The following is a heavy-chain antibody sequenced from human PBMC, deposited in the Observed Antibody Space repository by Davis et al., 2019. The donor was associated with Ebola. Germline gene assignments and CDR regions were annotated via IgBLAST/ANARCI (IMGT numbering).Heavy chain of an antibody. V-gene: IGHV5-51*01. Sequence: KVSCKTSGYLFTSFWIGWVRQMPGKGLEWMGIISPRDSDIRYSPSFQGQVTISVDMSTATAYLQWGGLKASDSAMYYCASHGDLGASESFFDFWGQGTLVTVSS. CDR2: ISPRDSDI. J-gene: IGHJ4*02. CDR3: ASHGDLGASESFFDF. CDR1: GYLFTSFW. D-gene: IGHD7-27*01.